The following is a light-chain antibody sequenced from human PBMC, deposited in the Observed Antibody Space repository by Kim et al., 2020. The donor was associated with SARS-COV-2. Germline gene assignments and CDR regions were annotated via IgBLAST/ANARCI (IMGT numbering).Light chain of an antibody. V-gene: IGKV1-5*03. CDR2: RAS. CDR3: QQYNSFPYT. CDR1: QIVHNW. J-gene: IGKJ2*01. Sequence: SASVGDGVTSTGRASQIVHNWLAWYQQKPGQAPKLLIYRASNLESGVPSRFSGSGSGTEFTLTISSLQPDDIATYYCQQYNSFPYTFGQGTKLEI.